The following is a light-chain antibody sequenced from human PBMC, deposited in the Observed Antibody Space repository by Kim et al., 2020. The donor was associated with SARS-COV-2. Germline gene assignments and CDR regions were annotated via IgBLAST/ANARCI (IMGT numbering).Light chain of an antibody. CDR3: NSRDSSGTQLAV. V-gene: IGLV3-19*01. Sequence: GQTCRYPCQGNNLRPYYASWYQQRPGKAPVLVIYAENNRPSGIPARFSGSRSGNTATLTITGAQADDEADYYCNSRDSSGTQLAVFGTGTKVTVL. CDR2: AEN. J-gene: IGLJ1*01. CDR1: NLRPYY.